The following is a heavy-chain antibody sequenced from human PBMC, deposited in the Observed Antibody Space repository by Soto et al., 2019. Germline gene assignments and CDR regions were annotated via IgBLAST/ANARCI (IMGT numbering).Heavy chain of an antibody. J-gene: IGHJ4*02. CDR3: TRALGGASSN. D-gene: IGHD3-16*01. V-gene: IGHV3-74*01. Sequence: EVQLVESGGGLVQPGGSLRLSCAASGYTFSNYWMHWVRQAPGMGRGWVSRIDNDGRTTNYADSVMGRFTNSRDNAKDTLYLQMDSLRAEDTAVYYCTRALGGASSNWGPGTLVTVSS. CDR2: IDNDGRTT. CDR1: GYTFSNYW.